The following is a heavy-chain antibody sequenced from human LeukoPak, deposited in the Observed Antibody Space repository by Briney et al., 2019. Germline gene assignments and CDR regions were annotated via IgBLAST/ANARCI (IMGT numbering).Heavy chain of an antibody. CDR3: AKHYSGHDFDWFDP. CDR1: GFSFSSYA. J-gene: IGHJ5*02. D-gene: IGHD5-12*01. CDR2: ISGDVVST. Sequence: GGSLRLSCAASGFSFSSYAMSWVRQAPGKGLEWVSTISGDVVSTYYADSVKGRFTISRDNSKSTLYLQMNSLRAEDTAVYYCAKHYSGHDFDWFDPWGQGTLVTVSS. V-gene: IGHV3-23*01.